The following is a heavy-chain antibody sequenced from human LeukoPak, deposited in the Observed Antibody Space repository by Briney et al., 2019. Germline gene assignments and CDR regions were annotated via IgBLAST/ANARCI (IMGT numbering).Heavy chain of an antibody. CDR1: GFTFSSYA. V-gene: IGHV3-23*01. CDR2: ISGSGGST. D-gene: IGHD3-22*01. J-gene: IGHJ4*02. Sequence: GGSLRLSCAASGFTFSSYAMSWVLKAPGKGLEGVSAISGSGGSTYYADSVKGRFTISRDNSKNTLYLQMNSLRAEDTAVYYCAKPYYYDSSGLDYWGQGTLVTVSS. CDR3: AKPYYYDSSGLDY.